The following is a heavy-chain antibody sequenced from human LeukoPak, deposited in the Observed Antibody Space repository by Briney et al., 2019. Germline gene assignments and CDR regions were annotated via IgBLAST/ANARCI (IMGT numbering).Heavy chain of an antibody. CDR2: INPSGGST. J-gene: IGHJ4*02. D-gene: IGHD2-2*01. CDR1: GYTFTSCY. CDR3: ARDRDIVVVPAALIFDY. Sequence: ASVKVSCKASGYTFTSCYMHWVRQAPGQGLEWMGIINPSGGSTSYAQKFQGRVTMTRDTSTSTVYMELSSLRSEDTAVYYCARDRDIVVVPAALIFDYWGQGTLVTVSS. V-gene: IGHV1-46*01.